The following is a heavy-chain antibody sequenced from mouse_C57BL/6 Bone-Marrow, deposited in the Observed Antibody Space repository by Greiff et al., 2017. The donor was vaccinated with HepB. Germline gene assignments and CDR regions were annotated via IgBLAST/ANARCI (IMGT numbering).Heavy chain of an antibody. CDR2: ISSGGSYT. CDR3: ARHYYGNYLDY. V-gene: IGHV5-6*01. J-gene: IGHJ2*01. CDR1: GFTFSSYG. D-gene: IGHD2-1*01. Sequence: DVHLVESGGDLVKPGGSLKLSCAASGFTFSSYGMSWVRQTPDKRLEWVATISSGGSYTYYPDSVKGRFTISRDNAKNTLYLQMSSLKSEDTAMYYCARHYYGNYLDYWGQGTTLTVSS.